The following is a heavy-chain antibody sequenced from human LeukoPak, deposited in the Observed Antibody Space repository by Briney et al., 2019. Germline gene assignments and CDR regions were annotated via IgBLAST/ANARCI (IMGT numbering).Heavy chain of an antibody. J-gene: IGHJ4*02. CDR3: ARDRSGGTYYYDSSGYSF. D-gene: IGHD3-22*01. CDR1: GFTFSDYY. Sequence: GSLRLSCAASGFTFSDYYMSWIRQAPGKGLEWVSYISSSGSTIYYADSVEGRFTISRDNAKNSLYLQMSSLRADDTAVYYCARDRSGGTYYYDSSGYSFWGQGTLVTVSS. CDR2: ISSSGSTI. V-gene: IGHV3-11*01.